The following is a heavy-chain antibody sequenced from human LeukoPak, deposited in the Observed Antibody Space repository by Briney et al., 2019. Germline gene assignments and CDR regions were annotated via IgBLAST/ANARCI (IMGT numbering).Heavy chain of an antibody. CDR1: GFTFSSYG. V-gene: IGHV3-30*03. D-gene: IGHD5-18*01. Sequence: GGSLRLSCAASGFTFSSYGMHWVRQAPGKGLEWVAVISYDGSNKYCADSVKGRFTISRDNSKNTLYLQMNSLRAEDTAIYYCARGLGYTYGYCDYWGQGTLVTVSS. J-gene: IGHJ4*02. CDR2: ISYDGSNK. CDR3: ARGLGYTYGYCDY.